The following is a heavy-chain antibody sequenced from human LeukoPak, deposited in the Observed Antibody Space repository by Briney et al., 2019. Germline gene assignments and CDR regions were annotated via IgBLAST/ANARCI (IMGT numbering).Heavy chain of an antibody. D-gene: IGHD6-13*01. CDR3: ARAIAAAGAYYYYYMDV. CDR2: IYYTGST. J-gene: IGHJ6*03. Sequence: PSETLSLTCAVSGGSLSSHYWAWIRQPPGKGLEWIGYIYYTGSTNYNPSLKSRVTVSVDTSKNQFSLKLSSVTAADTAVYYCARAIAAAGAYYYYYMDVWGKGTTVTVSS. V-gene: IGHV4-59*11. CDR1: GGSLSSHY.